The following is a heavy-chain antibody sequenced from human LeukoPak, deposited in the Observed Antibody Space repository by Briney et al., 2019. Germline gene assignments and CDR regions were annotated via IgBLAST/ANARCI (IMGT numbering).Heavy chain of an antibody. D-gene: IGHD1/OR15-1a*01. V-gene: IGHV1-46*01. Sequence: GASVKVSCKASGYTFTSYYIVWVRQAPGQGLEWMGRIDPSGGSTSYAQKFQGRITMTGDTSTSTVYMELSSLRSEDTAMYYCAKDGNWNNVPGDYYYMDVWGKGATVAVSS. CDR1: GYTFTSYY. CDR2: IDPSGGST. J-gene: IGHJ6*03. CDR3: AKDGNWNNVPGDYYYMDV.